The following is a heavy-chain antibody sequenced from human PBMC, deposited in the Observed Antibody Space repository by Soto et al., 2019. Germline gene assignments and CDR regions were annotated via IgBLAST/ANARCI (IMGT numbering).Heavy chain of an antibody. J-gene: IGHJ3*02. CDR1: GGSISSYY. CDR2: IHYSGST. D-gene: IGHD6-6*01. V-gene: IGHV4-59*01. CDR3: AKSISAPPDDAFDI. Sequence: TSETLSLTCTVSGGSISSYYWNWIRQPPGKGLEWIAYIHYSGSTNYNPSLKSRVTISVDTSKNQFSLKVSSVTAADTAVYYCAKSISAPPDDAFDIWGQGTMVTVSS.